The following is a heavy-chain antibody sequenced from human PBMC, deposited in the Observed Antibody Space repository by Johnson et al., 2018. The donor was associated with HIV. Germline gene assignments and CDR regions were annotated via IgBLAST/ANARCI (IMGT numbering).Heavy chain of an antibody. J-gene: IGHJ3*02. CDR2: LFSGGST. V-gene: IGHV3-66*01. CDR1: GFTVSSYY. Sequence: VQLVESGGGLVQPGGSLRLSCAASGFTVSSYYMSWVRQAPGKGLEWVSVLFSGGSTYSADSVKGRFTISRDNSKNTLYLQMNSLRAEDKAVYYCARACRDGYTCDAFDIWGQGTMVTVSS. D-gene: IGHD5-24*01. CDR3: ARACRDGYTCDAFDI.